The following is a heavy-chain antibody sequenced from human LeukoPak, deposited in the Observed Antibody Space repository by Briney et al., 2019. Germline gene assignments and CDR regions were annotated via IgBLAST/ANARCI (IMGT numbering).Heavy chain of an antibody. Sequence: GGSLRLSCAASGFTFNDYYMSWIRQAPGKGLEWVSYISSSGSTIYYADSVKGRFTISRDNAKSSLYLQMNSLRAEDTAVYYCARTREEWSGKYYFDYWGHGTLVTVSS. CDR2: ISSSGSTI. D-gene: IGHD3-3*01. CDR1: GFTFNDYY. V-gene: IGHV3-11*01. J-gene: IGHJ4*01. CDR3: ARTREEWSGKYYFDY.